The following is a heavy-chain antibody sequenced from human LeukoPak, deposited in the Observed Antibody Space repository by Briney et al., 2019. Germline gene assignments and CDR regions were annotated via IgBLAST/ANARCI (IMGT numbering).Heavy chain of an antibody. J-gene: IGHJ4*02. CDR3: ARDLPYSSYLFDY. Sequence: GRSLRLSCAASGFTFSSYAMHWVRQAPGKGLEWVAVISYDGSNKYYADSVKGRFTISRDNSKNTLYLQMNSLRAEDTAVYYCARDLPYSSYLFDYWGQGTLVTVSS. V-gene: IGHV3-30-3*01. CDR1: GFTFSSYA. CDR2: ISYDGSNK. D-gene: IGHD6-6*01.